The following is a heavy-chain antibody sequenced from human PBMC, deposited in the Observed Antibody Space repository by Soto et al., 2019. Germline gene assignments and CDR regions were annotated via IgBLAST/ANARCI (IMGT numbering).Heavy chain of an antibody. D-gene: IGHD6-13*01. CDR1: GGSISSGGYY. CDR2: IYYSGST. J-gene: IGHJ5*02. CDR3: ARDGGIAAAGTTWFDP. V-gene: IGHV4-31*03. Sequence: SETLSLTCTVSGGSISSGGYYWSWIRQHPGKGLEWIGYIYYSGSTYYNPSLKSRVTISVDTSKNQFSLKLSSVTAADTAVYYCARDGGIAAAGTTWFDPWGQGTLVTVSS.